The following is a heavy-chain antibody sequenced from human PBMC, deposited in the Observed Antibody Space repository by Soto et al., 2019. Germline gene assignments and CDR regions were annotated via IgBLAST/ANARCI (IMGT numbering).Heavy chain of an antibody. D-gene: IGHD4-17*01. V-gene: IGHV3-33*01. Sequence: QVQLVESGGGVVQPGRSLRLSCAASGFTFSSYGMHWVRQAPGKGLEWVAVIWYDGSNKYYADSVKGRFTISRDNSKNTLYLQMSSLSAEDTAVYYCASDNDYGDDEDAFDIWGQGTMVTVSS. CDR2: IWYDGSNK. J-gene: IGHJ3*02. CDR3: ASDNDYGDDEDAFDI. CDR1: GFTFSSYG.